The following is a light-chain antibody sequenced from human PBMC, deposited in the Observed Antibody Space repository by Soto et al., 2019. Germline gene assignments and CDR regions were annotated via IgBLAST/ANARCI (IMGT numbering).Light chain of an antibody. V-gene: IGLV6-57*03. CDR3: QSYDSIYVV. CDR1: SGSIASNY. J-gene: IGLJ2*01. CDR2: EDN. Sequence: NFMLTQPHSVSESPGKTVTISCTRSSGSIASNYVQWYQQRPGSAPTTVISEDNQRPSGVPDRFSGSIDSSSNSASLTISGLKTDDEADYYCQSYDSIYVVFGGGTKVTVL.